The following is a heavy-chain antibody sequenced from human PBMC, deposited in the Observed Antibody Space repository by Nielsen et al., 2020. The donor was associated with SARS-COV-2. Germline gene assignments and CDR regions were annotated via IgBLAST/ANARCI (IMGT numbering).Heavy chain of an antibody. V-gene: IGHV3-21*04. Sequence: GESLKISCAASGFTFSSYSMNWVRQAPGKGLEWVSSISSSSSYIYYADSVKGRFTISRDNAKNSLYLQMNSLRVEDTAVYYCAGPASWGQGTLVTVSS. CDR1: GFTFSSYS. J-gene: IGHJ5*02. CDR3: AGPAS. D-gene: IGHD2-2*01. CDR2: ISSSSSYI.